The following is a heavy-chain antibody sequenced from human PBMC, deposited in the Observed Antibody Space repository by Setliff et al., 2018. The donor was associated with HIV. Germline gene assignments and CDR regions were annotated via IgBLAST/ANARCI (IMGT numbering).Heavy chain of an antibody. CDR2: INTHSGYT. Sequence: GASVKVSCKVSGYTFNNYGISWVRQAPGQGLEWMGWINTHSGYTNYAQNVQGRVTVTMDTSTSTAYMELRSLKSDDTAVYYCARGKTWLRFLDYWGQGTLVTASS. CDR1: GYTFNNYG. D-gene: IGHD5-12*01. CDR3: ARGKTWLRFLDY. V-gene: IGHV1-18*01. J-gene: IGHJ4*02.